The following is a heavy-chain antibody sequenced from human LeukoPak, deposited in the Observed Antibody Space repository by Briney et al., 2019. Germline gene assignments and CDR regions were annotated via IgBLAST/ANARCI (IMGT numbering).Heavy chain of an antibody. Sequence: ASVKVSCKASGYTFTSYDINWVRQATGQGLEWMGWMNPNSGNTGYAQKFQGRVTITRNTSISTAYMELGSLRSEDTAVYYCARPTTYYYDSSAYHVDGFDIWGQGTMVTVSS. D-gene: IGHD3-22*01. CDR1: GYTFTSYD. V-gene: IGHV1-8*03. CDR2: MNPNSGNT. CDR3: ARPTTYYYDSSAYHVDGFDI. J-gene: IGHJ3*02.